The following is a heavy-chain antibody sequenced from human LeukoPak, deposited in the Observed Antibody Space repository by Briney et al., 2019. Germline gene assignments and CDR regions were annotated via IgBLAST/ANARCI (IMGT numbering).Heavy chain of an antibody. CDR1: GFTFGSYS. Sequence: PGGSLRLSCAASGFTFGSYSMSWVRQAPGKGLEWVSAISGSGGSTYYADSVKGRFTISRDNSKNTLYLQMNSLRAEDTAVYYCAKKRLRKSSGWGFDYWGQGTLVTVSS. CDR3: AKKRLRKSSGWGFDY. D-gene: IGHD6-19*01. J-gene: IGHJ4*02. V-gene: IGHV3-23*01. CDR2: ISGSGGST.